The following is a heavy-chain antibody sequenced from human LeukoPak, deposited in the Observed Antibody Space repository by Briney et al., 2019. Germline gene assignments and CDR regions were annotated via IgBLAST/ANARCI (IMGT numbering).Heavy chain of an antibody. Sequence: PGGSLRLSCAASGFSFTNYWMSWVRQAPGKGLEWVANVKEDGTTNQYVDSVKGRLTISRDNAKNSLYLQMDSLRAEDTAVYYCVSQEVVPHWGQGTLVSVSS. V-gene: IGHV3-7*01. CDR1: GFSFTNYW. D-gene: IGHD2-15*01. CDR2: VKEDGTTN. CDR3: VSQEVVPH. J-gene: IGHJ4*02.